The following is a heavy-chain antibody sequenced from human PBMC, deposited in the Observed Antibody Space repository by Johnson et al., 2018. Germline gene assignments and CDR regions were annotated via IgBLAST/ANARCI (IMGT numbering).Heavy chain of an antibody. V-gene: IGHV3-13*01. CDR1: GFTFSSYD. J-gene: IGHJ3*02. Sequence: EVQLVEAGGGLVQPGGSLRLSCAASGFTFSSYDMHWVRQATGKGLEWVSAIVTAGDTYYPGSVKGRFTISRENAKNTLYLQMNSLRAGDTTVYYCARDTGRGAFDIWGQGTMVTVSS. D-gene: IGHD4-11*01. CDR3: ARDTGRGAFDI. CDR2: IVTAGDT.